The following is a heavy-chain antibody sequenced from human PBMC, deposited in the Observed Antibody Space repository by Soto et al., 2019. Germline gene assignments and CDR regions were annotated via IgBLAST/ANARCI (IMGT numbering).Heavy chain of an antibody. Sequence: QVQLVQSGAEVKKPGSSVKVFCKASGGTFSNYTISWVRQAPGQGLEWMGGIIPVFGTTDYEQKFQGRVTIPADGSTSTAYMKLSSLRSADTAVYYCARSSPYIVVRKPTGNQDYYGRDVWGQGTTVTVSS. V-gene: IGHV1-69*01. CDR2: IIPVFGTT. CDR1: GGTFSNYT. D-gene: IGHD2-2*01. CDR3: ARSSPYIVVRKPTGNQDYYGRDV. J-gene: IGHJ6*02.